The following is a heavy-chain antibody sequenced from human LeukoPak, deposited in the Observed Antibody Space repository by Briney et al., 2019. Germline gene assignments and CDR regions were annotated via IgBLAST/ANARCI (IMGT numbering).Heavy chain of an antibody. Sequence: RASVKVSCKASGYTFTSYGISWVRQAPGQGLEWMGWISAYNGNTNYAQKLQGRVTMTTDTSTSTAYMELRSLRSDDTAVYYCARDRGYGGLSYYFDYWGQGTLVTVSS. CDR3: ARDRGYGGLSYYFDY. CDR1: GYTFTSYG. D-gene: IGHD4-17*01. CDR2: ISAYNGNT. V-gene: IGHV1-18*01. J-gene: IGHJ4*02.